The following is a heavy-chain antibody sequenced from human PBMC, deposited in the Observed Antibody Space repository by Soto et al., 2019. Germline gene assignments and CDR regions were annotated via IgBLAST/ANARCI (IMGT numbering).Heavy chain of an antibody. Sequence: EVQLLESGGGLVQPGGSLRLSCAASGFTFNNYAMTWVRQAPGKGLEWVSAISGGGDTTSYADSVKGRFTVSRDGSKNTLYLQMSSLRAEDTALYYRAKGRGGSGSLTPPVDFWGQGTLVTVSS. V-gene: IGHV3-23*01. D-gene: IGHD3-10*01. CDR1: GFTFNNYA. CDR3: AKGRGGSGSLTPPVDF. CDR2: ISGGGDTT. J-gene: IGHJ4*02.